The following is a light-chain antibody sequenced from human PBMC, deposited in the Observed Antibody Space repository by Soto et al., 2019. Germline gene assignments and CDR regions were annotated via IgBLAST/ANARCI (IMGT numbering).Light chain of an antibody. J-gene: IGKJ1*01. V-gene: IGKV3-20*01. CDR3: QQYGSSPWT. CDR2: AAS. CDR1: QSVSSSY. Sequence: EIVFTQFPGTLSLFPGERPILSCRPSQSVSSSYLVWHQQKPGQAPRLLIYAASRRATGIPDRFSGSGSGTDFTLTISRLEPEDLAVYYCQQYGSSPWTFGQGTKVDIK.